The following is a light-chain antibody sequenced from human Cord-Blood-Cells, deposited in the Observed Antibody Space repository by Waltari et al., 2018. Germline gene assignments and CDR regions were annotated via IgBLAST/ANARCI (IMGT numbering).Light chain of an antibody. CDR2: KAS. Sequence: DIQMTQSPSTLSAPVGDRVTITCRASQSISSWLAWYQQKPGKAPKLLIYKASSLESGVPSRCSGSGAVTEFTLTISSLQPDDFATYYCQQYNSYSTFGQGTKLEIK. V-gene: IGKV1-5*03. J-gene: IGKJ2*01. CDR3: QQYNSYST. CDR1: QSISSW.